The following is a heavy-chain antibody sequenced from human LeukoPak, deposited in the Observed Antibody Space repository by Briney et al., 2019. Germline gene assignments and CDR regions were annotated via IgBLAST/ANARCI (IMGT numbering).Heavy chain of an antibody. Sequence: PSQTLSLTCTVSGGSISSGDYYWSWIRQHPGKGLAWIGYIYNTGSTYYNPSLKSRLTISRDTSKNQFSLRLSSVTAADTAVYYSARDVHYYDSSGSPIGYFDYWGQGTLVTVSS. V-gene: IGHV4-31*03. CDR3: ARDVHYYDSSGSPIGYFDY. CDR2: IYNTGST. CDR1: GGSISSGDYY. D-gene: IGHD3-22*01. J-gene: IGHJ4*02.